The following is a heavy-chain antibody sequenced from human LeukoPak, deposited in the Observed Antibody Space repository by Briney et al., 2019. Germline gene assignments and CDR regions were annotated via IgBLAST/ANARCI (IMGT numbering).Heavy chain of an antibody. V-gene: IGHV3-23*01. CDR1: GFTFSNYA. J-gene: IGHJ5*02. CDR3: ARGSSSGWYSLNWFDP. Sequence: PGGSLRLSCAASGFTFSNYAMSWVRQAPGKGLEWVSHISGSGGNTDYADSVKGRFTISRDNSKNTLYLQMNSLRAEDTAVYYCARGSSSGWYSLNWFDPWGQGTLVTVSS. D-gene: IGHD6-19*01. CDR2: ISGSGGNT.